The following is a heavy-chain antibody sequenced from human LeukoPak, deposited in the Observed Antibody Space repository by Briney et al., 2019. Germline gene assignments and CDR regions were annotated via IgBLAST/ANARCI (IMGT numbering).Heavy chain of an antibody. CDR2: IYSSGST. CDR1: GGSISNYY. J-gene: IGHJ4*02. Sequence: SETLSLTCTVSGGSISNYYWSWIRQPAGKGLEWIGRIYSSGSTNYNPSLRSRVTMSVDTSKNQFYLKLSSVTAADTAVYYCARAYSANQKIDYWGQGTLVTVSA. D-gene: IGHD4/OR15-4a*01. CDR3: ARAYSANQKIDY. V-gene: IGHV4-4*07.